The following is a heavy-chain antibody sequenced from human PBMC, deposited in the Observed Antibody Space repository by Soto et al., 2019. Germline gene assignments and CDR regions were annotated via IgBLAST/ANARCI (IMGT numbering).Heavy chain of an antibody. CDR3: AKEPLGYCSSGSCGIDY. Sequence: EVQLLESGGGLVQPGGSLRLSCAASGFTFSSYAMSWVRQAPGKGLEWVSTISGSGDSTYYADSVRGRFTISRDNSKNTLYLKRNSLRAEDTAVYYCAKEPLGYCSSGSCGIDYWGQGTLVTVSS. CDR1: GFTFSSYA. V-gene: IGHV3-23*01. J-gene: IGHJ4*02. CDR2: ISGSGDST. D-gene: IGHD2-15*01.